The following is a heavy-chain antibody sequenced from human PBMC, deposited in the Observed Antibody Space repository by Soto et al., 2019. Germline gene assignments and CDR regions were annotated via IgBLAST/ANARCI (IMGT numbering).Heavy chain of an antibody. Sequence: EVQLVESGGDLVQPGGSLRLSCAASGFIFSDYTMTWVRQAPGRGLEFVSHISSSGDAIFYAESVKGRFTVSRDNAKNSLYLQMNSLRDEDTAVYFCARDHGGSTWFVGVYYFSGMDVWGQGTAVTVSS. V-gene: IGHV3-48*02. D-gene: IGHD6-13*01. J-gene: IGHJ6*02. CDR2: ISSSGDAI. CDR1: GFIFSDYT. CDR3: ARDHGGSTWFVGVYYFSGMDV.